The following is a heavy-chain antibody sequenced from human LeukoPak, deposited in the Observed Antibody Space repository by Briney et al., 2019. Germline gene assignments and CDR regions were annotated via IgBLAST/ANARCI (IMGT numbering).Heavy chain of an antibody. D-gene: IGHD6-13*01. CDR1: GFTFRRYA. V-gene: IGHV3-23*01. CDR3: AKSFGPVVAAAGTGAD. Sequence: GGSLRLSCAASGFTFRRYAMSWVRQAPGKGLEWVSVISGSGTSTYYADSVKGRFTISRDNSKNTLYLQMNSLRAEDTAVYYCAKSFGPVVAAAGTGADWGQGTLVTVSS. J-gene: IGHJ4*02. CDR2: ISGSGTST.